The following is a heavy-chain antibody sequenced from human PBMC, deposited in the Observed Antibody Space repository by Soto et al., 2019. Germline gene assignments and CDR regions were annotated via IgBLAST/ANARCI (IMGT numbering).Heavy chain of an antibody. CDR1: GFTFSSYS. J-gene: IGHJ6*02. CDR3: ARDHYDILTAEQNPYYYSGIDV. D-gene: IGHD3-9*01. CDR2: ISSSSTI. V-gene: IGHV3-48*02. Sequence: GGSLRLSCAASGFTFSSYSMNWVRQAPGKGLEWVSYISSSSTIYYADSVKGRFTISRDNAKNSLYLQMNSLRDEDTAVYYCARDHYDILTAEQNPYYYSGIDVSGQGTTVTVSS.